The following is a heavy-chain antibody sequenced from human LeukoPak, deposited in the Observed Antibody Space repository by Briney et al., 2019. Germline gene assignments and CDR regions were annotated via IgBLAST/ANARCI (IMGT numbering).Heavy chain of an antibody. CDR1: EYTLTELS. CDR3: ATGYLVTAGLMDV. CDR2: FDPEDGKT. V-gene: IGHV1-24*01. D-gene: IGHD6-13*01. Sequence: ASVKVSCKVSEYTLTELSMFWVRQAPGKGLEWMGSFDPEDGKTVYAQKFQGRVTMTEDTSTDTAYMELSSLGSEDTAVYYCATGYLVTAGLMDVWGQGTTVTVSS. J-gene: IGHJ6*02.